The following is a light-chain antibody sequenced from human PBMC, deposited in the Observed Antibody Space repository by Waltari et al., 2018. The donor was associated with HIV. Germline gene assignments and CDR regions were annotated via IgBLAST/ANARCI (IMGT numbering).Light chain of an antibody. J-gene: IGKJ1*01. Sequence: DVVMTQSPLSLPVTLGQPASISCRSNHSLVYSDGNTYLNWFQQRPGQSPRRLLYKVSNRDAGVPDRFTGSGSGTDFTLKISRVEAEDVGFYYCMQGSHWPGTFGQGTKVEIK. V-gene: IGKV2-30*01. CDR3: MQGSHWPGT. CDR1: HSLVYSDGNTY. CDR2: KVS.